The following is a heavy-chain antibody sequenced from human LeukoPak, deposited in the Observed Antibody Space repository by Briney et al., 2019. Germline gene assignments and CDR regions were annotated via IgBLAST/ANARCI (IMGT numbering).Heavy chain of an antibody. CDR1: GYTFTSYY. CDR3: ARASSGYQYYFDY. D-gene: IGHD3-22*01. CDR2: ISAYNGNT. Sequence: GASVKVSCKASGYTFTSYYMHWVRQAPGQGLEWMGWISAYNGNTNYAQKLQGRVTMTTDTSTSTAYMELRSLRSDDTAVYYCARASSGYQYYFDYWGQGTLVTVSS. J-gene: IGHJ4*02. V-gene: IGHV1-18*04.